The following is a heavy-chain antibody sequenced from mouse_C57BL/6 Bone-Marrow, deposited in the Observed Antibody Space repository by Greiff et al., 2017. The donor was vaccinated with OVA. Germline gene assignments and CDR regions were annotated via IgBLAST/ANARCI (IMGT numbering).Heavy chain of an antibody. Sequence: VQLQQSGPELVKPGASVKISCKASGYSFTDYNMNWVKQSNGKSLEWIGVINPNYGTTSYNQKFKGKATLTVDQSSSTAYMQLNSLTSEDSAVDYCALITTVVAPGAMDYWGQGTSVTVSS. CDR3: ALITTVVAPGAMDY. D-gene: IGHD1-1*01. CDR2: INPNYGTT. V-gene: IGHV1-39*01. J-gene: IGHJ4*01. CDR1: GYSFTDYN.